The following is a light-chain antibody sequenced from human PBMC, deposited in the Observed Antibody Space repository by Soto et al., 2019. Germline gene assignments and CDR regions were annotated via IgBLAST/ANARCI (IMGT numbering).Light chain of an antibody. J-gene: IGLJ3*02. V-gene: IGLV4-60*03. Sequence: QSVLTHSSSASASLGSSVKLTCTLSSRHSSYIIAWHQQQPGKAPRYLMKLEDSGNYNKGSGVPDRFSGSSSGADRYLTISNLQSEDEADYYCETWDSNTRVFGGGTKLT. CDR1: SRHSSYI. CDR2: LEDSGNY. CDR3: ETWDSNTRV.